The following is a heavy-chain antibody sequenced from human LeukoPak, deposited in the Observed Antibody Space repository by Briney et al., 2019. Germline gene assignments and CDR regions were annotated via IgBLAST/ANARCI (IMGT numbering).Heavy chain of an antibody. CDR2: IYYSGST. J-gene: IGHJ5*02. CDR3: ARERKTRHKYCSGGSCYRNYNWFDP. Sequence: PSETLSLTCTVSGGSISSYYWSWIRQPPGKGLEWIGYIYYSGSTNYNPSLKSRVTISVDTSKNQFSLKLSSVTAADTAVYYCARERKTRHKYCSGGSCYRNYNWFDPWGQGTLVTVSS. CDR1: GGSISSYY. D-gene: IGHD2-15*01. V-gene: IGHV4-59*01.